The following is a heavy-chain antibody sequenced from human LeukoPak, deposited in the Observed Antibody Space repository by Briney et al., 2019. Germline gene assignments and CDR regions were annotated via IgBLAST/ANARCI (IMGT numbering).Heavy chain of an antibody. D-gene: IGHD3-3*01. CDR3: ARSWSGRNDY. V-gene: IGHV1-46*01. Sequence: ASVKVSCKASGYIFTSFYMHWVRQAPGQGLEWMGIINPSGGNTGYAQKFQGRVTMTRDTSTSTAYMELRSLRSDDTAVYYCARSWSGRNDYWGQGTLVTVSS. J-gene: IGHJ4*02. CDR1: GYIFTSFY. CDR2: INPSGGNT.